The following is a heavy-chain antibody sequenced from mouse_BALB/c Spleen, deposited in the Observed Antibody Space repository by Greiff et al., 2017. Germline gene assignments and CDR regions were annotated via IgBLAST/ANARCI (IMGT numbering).Heavy chain of an antibody. CDR2: ISYSGST. Sequence: DVKLQESGPGLVKPSQSLSLTCTVTGYSITSDYAWNWIRQFPGNKLEWMGYISYSGSTSYNPSLKSRISITRDTSKNQFFLQLNSVTTEDTATYYCARSYYRGGYYAMDYWGQGTSVTFSS. CDR3: ARSYYRGGYYAMDY. CDR1: GYSITSDYA. V-gene: IGHV3-2*02. D-gene: IGHD2-14*01. J-gene: IGHJ4*01.